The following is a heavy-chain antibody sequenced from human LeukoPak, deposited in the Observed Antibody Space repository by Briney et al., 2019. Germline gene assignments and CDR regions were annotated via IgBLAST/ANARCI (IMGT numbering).Heavy chain of an antibody. CDR2: ISANSVYT. J-gene: IGHJ2*01. Sequence: GGSLRLSCVASGFTFSNHGMSWVPEDPGKGLEWGSSISANSVYTYYADSVKGRFTISRDNSKNTLFLQMNNMGAEDTGIYFCAKIGVTGSWFFDLWGRGTLLSVSS. CDR3: AKIGVTGSWFFDL. D-gene: IGHD3-3*01. V-gene: IGHV3-23*01. CDR1: GFTFSNHG.